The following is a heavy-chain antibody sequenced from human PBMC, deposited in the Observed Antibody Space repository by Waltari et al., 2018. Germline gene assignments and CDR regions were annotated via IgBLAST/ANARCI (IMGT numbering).Heavy chain of an antibody. Sequence: QVQLQESGPGLVKPSETLSLTCDVSGYSISSGYYWGWLRTPPGKGLEWIGSIYHSGSTYYHPSLKSRVTISVDTSKNQFSLKLSAVTAADTAVYYCARPLAYCGCDCYSGDWYFDLWGRGTLVTVSS. D-gene: IGHD2-21*01. J-gene: IGHJ2*01. V-gene: IGHV4-38-2*01. CDR3: ARPLAYCGCDCYSGDWYFDL. CDR2: IYHSGST. CDR1: GYSISSGYY.